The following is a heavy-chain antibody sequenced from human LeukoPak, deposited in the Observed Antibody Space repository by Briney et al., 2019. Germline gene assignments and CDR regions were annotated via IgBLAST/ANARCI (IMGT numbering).Heavy chain of an antibody. CDR1: GFTFSSYG. Sequence: GGSLRLSCAASGFTFSSYGMHWVRQAPGKGLEWVAVVGYDGTNKYYADSVKGRFTISRDNSKNTLYLQMNSLRAEDTAVYYCARDLSSGIVVAGGVDYWGQGTLVTVSS. CDR2: VGYDGTNK. D-gene: IGHD6-19*01. J-gene: IGHJ4*02. V-gene: IGHV3-33*01. CDR3: ARDLSSGIVVAGGVDY.